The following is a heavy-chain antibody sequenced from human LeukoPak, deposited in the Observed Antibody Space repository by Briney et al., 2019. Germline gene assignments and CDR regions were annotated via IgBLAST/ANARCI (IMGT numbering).Heavy chain of an antibody. CDR1: GFTFSSYA. J-gene: IGHJ3*02. V-gene: IGHV3-30-3*01. D-gene: IGHD4-23*01. Sequence: GGSLRLSCAASGFTFSSYAMHWVRQAPGKGLEWVAVISYDGSNKYYADSVKGRFTISRDNSKNTLYLQMNSLRAEDTAVYYCARDMTTAVWDAFDIWGQGTMVTVSS. CDR3: ARDMTTAVWDAFDI. CDR2: ISYDGSNK.